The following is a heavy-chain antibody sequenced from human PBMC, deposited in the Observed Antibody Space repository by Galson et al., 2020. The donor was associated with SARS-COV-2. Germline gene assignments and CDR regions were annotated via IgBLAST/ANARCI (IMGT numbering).Heavy chain of an antibody. Sequence: GGSLRLSCAASGFIFSTYDMHWVRQAPGKGLEWVAVIWHDGSKKYYVDSVKGRFTISRDNSKNTLYLQMDSLRGEDTAVYYCAKVALGGLDVDALDLWGQGTMVTVSS. CDR2: IWHDGSKK. CDR1: GFIFSTYD. D-gene: IGHD1-1*01. CDR3: AKVALGGLDVDALDL. J-gene: IGHJ3*01. V-gene: IGHV3-33*06.